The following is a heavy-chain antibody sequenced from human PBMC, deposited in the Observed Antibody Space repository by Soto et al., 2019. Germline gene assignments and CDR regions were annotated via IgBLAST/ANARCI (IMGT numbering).Heavy chain of an antibody. V-gene: IGHV3-33*01. CDR1: GFTVNNYV. CDR2: IWNAGNGY. D-gene: IGHD6-13*01. J-gene: IGHJ6*02. Sequence: QVQWVESGGGVVQPGRSLRLSCAASGFTVNNYVMHWVRQAPGKGLEWLAVIWNAGNGYYYANSGKARFTISRNNSKNTLYLQMSSLRAEDTAVYYCARRQISPPTRGAASARGAMEVWGQGTTVTVSS. CDR3: ARRQISPPTRGAASARGAMEV.